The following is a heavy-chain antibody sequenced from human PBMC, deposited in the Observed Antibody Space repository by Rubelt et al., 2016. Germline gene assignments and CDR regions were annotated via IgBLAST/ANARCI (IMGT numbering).Heavy chain of an antibody. CDR2: INSDGSST. J-gene: IGHJ6*02. CDR1: GFTFSSYW. D-gene: IGHD3-10*01. Sequence: CAASGFTFSSYWMHWVRQAPGKGLVWVSRINSDGSSTSYADSVKGRFTISRDNAKNTLYLQMNSLRAEDTAVYYCASVYGSGSSFYYYYGMDVWGQGTTVTVSS. CDR3: ASVYGSGSSFYYYYGMDV. V-gene: IGHV3-74*01.